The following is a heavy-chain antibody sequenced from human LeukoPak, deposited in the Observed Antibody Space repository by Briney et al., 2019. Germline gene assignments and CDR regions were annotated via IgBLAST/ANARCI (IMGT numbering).Heavy chain of an antibody. D-gene: IGHD3-3*01. CDR3: ARTDNVLRFLEWPNPYYYYGMDV. CDR1: GFTFSSYW. CDR2: INSDGSST. J-gene: IGHJ6*02. Sequence: GGSLRLSWAASGFTFSSYWMHWVRQAPGKGLVWVSRINSDGSSTSYADSVKGRFTISRDNAKNTLYLQMNSLRAEDTAVYYCARTDNVLRFLEWPNPYYYYGMDVWGQGTTVTVSS. V-gene: IGHV3-74*01.